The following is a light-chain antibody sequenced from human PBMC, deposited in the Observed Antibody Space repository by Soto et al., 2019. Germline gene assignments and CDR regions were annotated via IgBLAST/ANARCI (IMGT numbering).Light chain of an antibody. CDR3: CSYAGSYTHV. CDR2: DVS. J-gene: IGLJ1*01. Sequence: QSALTQPRSVSGSPGQSVTISCTGTNSDVGGYNYVSWYLQHPGKAPKLMIYDVSKRPSGVPDRFSGSKSGNTASLTISGLQAEDEADYYCCSYAGSYTHVFGTGTKVTVL. CDR1: NSDVGGYNY. V-gene: IGLV2-11*01.